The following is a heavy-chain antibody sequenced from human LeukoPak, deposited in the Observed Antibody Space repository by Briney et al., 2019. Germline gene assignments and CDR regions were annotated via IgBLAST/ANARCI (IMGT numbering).Heavy chain of an antibody. CDR2: ITGSSGRT. D-gene: IGHD3-3*01. Sequence: GGSLRLSCAGSGFTFNHFGLHWVRQAPGKGLEWVSSITGSSGRTYYVDSVKGRFTISGDTSNNTLYLEMNSLGDEDTAVYYCAKGTRVGVTTPFDSWGQGPRVPVSS. CDR3: AKGTRVGVTTPFDS. CDR1: GFTFNHFG. J-gene: IGHJ4*02. V-gene: IGHV3-23*01.